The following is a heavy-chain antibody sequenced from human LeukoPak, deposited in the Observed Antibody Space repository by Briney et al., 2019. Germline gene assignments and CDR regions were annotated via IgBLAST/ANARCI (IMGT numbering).Heavy chain of an antibody. CDR1: GGSISTNNYY. CDR3: AREGDCSSTSCHFDY. V-gene: IGHV4-39*07. Sequence: SETLSLTCTVSGGSISTNNYYWGWIRQPPGKGLEWIGTIYYSGTTYYNPSLKSRVTISVDTSKNQFSLKLSSVTAADTAVYYCAREGDCSSTSCHFDYWGQGTLVTVSS. CDR2: IYYSGTT. J-gene: IGHJ4*02. D-gene: IGHD2-2*01.